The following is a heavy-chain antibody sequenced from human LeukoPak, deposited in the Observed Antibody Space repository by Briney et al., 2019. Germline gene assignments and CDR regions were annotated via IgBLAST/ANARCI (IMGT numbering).Heavy chain of an antibody. CDR2: ISYDGSNK. J-gene: IGHJ4*02. CDR3: ARDQGIAVAGTLGY. D-gene: IGHD6-19*01. Sequence: GGSLRLSCAASGFTFSSYAMYWVRQAPGKGLEWVAVISYDGSNKYYADSVKGRFTISRDNSKNTLYLQMNSLRAEDTAVYYCARDQGIAVAGTLGYWGQGTLVTVSS. V-gene: IGHV3-30-3*01. CDR1: GFTFSSYA.